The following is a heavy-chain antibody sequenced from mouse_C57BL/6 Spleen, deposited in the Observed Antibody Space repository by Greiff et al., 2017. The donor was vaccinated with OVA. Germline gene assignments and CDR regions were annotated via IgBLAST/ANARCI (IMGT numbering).Heavy chain of an antibody. J-gene: IGHJ4*01. CDR1: GFSLTSYG. D-gene: IGHD1-1*01. Sequence: VQLQESGPGLVQPSQSLSITCTVSGFSLTSYGVHWVRQSPGKGLEWLGVIWSGGSTDYNAAFISRLSISKDNSKSQVFFKMNSLQADDTAIDYCARTFYGSSYAAMDDWGQGTSGTVSA. CDR2: IWSGGST. CDR3: ARTFYGSSYAAMDD. V-gene: IGHV2-2*01.